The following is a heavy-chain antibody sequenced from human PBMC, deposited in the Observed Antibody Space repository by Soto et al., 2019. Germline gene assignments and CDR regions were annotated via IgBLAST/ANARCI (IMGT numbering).Heavy chain of an antibody. V-gene: IGHV4-39*01. D-gene: IGHD6-13*01. CDR1: GGSVSSSSYY. Sequence: KPSETLSLTCTVSGGSVSSSSYYWGWIRQPPGKGLEWIGSIYYSGSTYYNPSLKSRVTISVDTSKNQFSLKLSSVTAADTAVYYCARQIAAAGRFDPWGQGTLVTVSS. CDR2: IYYSGST. CDR3: ARQIAAAGRFDP. J-gene: IGHJ5*02.